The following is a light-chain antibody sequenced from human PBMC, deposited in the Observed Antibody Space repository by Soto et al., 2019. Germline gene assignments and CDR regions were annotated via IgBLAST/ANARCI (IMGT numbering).Light chain of an antibody. CDR3: CSYAGTNTVHVV. CDR1: SSDVGSYNL. CDR2: EDS. Sequence: QSALTQTASVSGSPGQSITISCTGTSSDVGSYNLVSWYQQHPGKAPKLMIYEDSKQPSGVSNRVSGSKSGNTASLTISGLQAEDEADYYCCSYAGTNTVHVVFGGGTKLTVL. V-gene: IGLV2-23*02. J-gene: IGLJ2*01.